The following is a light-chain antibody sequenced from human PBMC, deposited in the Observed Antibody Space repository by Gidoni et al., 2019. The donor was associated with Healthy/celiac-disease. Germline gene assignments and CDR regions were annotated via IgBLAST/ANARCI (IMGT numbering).Light chain of an antibody. CDR1: QSVSISY. V-gene: IGKV3-20*01. J-gene: IGKJ3*01. Sequence: ETVLMQSPGTLSLSPGERATVSCRASQSVSISYLDWYQQKPGQDPRLLIYGASSRATGIPDRFSGSGSGTAFTPPISSLEPADFAVYYCQQYGSSPPFTFGPGTKVDIK. CDR2: GAS. CDR3: QQYGSSPPFT.